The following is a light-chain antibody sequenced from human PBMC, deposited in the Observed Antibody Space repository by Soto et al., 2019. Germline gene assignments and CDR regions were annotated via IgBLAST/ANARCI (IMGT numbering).Light chain of an antibody. CDR1: QSISSS. V-gene: IGKV1-39*01. CDR2: GVS. CDR3: QQSYTAPSIT. J-gene: IGKJ5*01. Sequence: DMQMTQYPSSLSACVGVRVTISCRSSQSISSSLNWYQQKSGKAPNLLIYGVSRLQGGVPSRFSGSGSGTDFTLSIRSLQPEDFATYYCQQSYTAPSITFAQGTRLEIK.